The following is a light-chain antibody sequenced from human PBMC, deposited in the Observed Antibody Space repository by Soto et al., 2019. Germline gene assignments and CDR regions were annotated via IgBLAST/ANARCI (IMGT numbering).Light chain of an antibody. CDR2: DAS. V-gene: IGKV1-5*01. Sequence: DIQMTQSPSTLSASVGDRVTITCRASQSINRWLAWYQQKPGKAPNLLISDASNLESGVPSRFSGSGSGTEFTLTISSLQPEDFATYHCQQYTASPWTFGQGTKVEIK. CDR1: QSINRW. J-gene: IGKJ1*01. CDR3: QQYTASPWT.